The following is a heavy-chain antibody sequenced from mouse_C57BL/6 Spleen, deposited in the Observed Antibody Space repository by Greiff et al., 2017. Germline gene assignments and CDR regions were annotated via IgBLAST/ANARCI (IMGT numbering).Heavy chain of an antibody. CDR1: GYAFTNYL. CDR3: ARGGLGLLRSYAMDD. D-gene: IGHD2-3*01. Sequence: VQLQQSGAELVRPGTSVKVSCKASGYAFTNYLIEWVKQRPGQGLEWIVVINPGSGGTNYNEKFKGKATLTADKSSSTAYVQLSSLTSEDSAVYFCARGGLGLLRSYAMDDWGQGTSGTVSS. J-gene: IGHJ4*01. V-gene: IGHV1-54*01. CDR2: INPGSGGT.